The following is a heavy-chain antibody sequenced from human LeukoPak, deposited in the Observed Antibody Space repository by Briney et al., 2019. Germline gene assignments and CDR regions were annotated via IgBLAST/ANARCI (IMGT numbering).Heavy chain of an antibody. CDR1: GGTFSSYA. J-gene: IGHJ3*02. CDR2: IIPIFGTA. Sequence: SVKVSCKASGGTFSSYAISWGREAPGQGLEWVGRIIPIFGTANYAQKVQGRVTITTDESTSTAYMELSSLRSEDTAVYYCARDVEDGYKDAFDIWGQGTMVTVSS. CDR3: ARDVEDGYKDAFDI. D-gene: IGHD5-24*01. V-gene: IGHV1-69*05.